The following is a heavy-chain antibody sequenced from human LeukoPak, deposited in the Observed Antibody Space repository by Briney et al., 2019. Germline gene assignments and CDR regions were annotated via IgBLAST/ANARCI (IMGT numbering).Heavy chain of an antibody. Sequence: ASVKVSCKVSGYTLTELSMHWVRQAPGKGLEWMGGFDPEDGETIYAQKFQGGVTMTEDTSTDTAYMELSSLRSEDTAVYYCATEGARIAAAGTGVDAFDIWGQGTMVTVSS. V-gene: IGHV1-24*01. CDR1: GYTLTELS. CDR2: FDPEDGET. CDR3: ATEGARIAAAGTGVDAFDI. J-gene: IGHJ3*02. D-gene: IGHD6-13*01.